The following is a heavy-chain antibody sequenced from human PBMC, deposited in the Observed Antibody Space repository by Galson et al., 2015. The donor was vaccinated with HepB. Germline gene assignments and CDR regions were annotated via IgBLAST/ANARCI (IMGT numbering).Heavy chain of an antibody. V-gene: IGHV4-4*07. CDR1: GGSISSYY. D-gene: IGHD3-22*01. J-gene: IGHJ3*02. CDR2: IYTSGST. CDR3: ARETSGFVYYYDSSGYYYGNAFDI. Sequence: ETLSLTCTVSGGSISSYYWSWIRQPAGKGLEWIGRIYTSGSTNYNPSLKSRVTMSVDTSKNQFSLKLSSVTAADTAVYYCARETSGFVYYYDSSGYYYGNAFDIWGQGTMVTVSS.